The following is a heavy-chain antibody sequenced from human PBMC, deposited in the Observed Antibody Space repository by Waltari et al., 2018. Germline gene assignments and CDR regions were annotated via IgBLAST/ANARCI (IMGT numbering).Heavy chain of an antibody. J-gene: IGHJ3*02. CDR1: GGSISSRY. V-gene: IGHV4-59*11. CDR3: ARAYGSGGLHAFDI. D-gene: IGHD4-17*01. CDR2: MYYSGST. Sequence: QVQLQESGPGLVKPSETLSLTCTVSGGSISSRYWSWIRPPPGNVLEWIGYMYYSGSTNYNPSLKGRVTISVDTSKNQFSLKLSSVTAADTAVYYCARAYGSGGLHAFDIWGQGTMVTVSS.